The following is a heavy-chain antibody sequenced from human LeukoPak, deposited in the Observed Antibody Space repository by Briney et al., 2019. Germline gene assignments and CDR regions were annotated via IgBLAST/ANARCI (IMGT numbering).Heavy chain of an antibody. Sequence: PSETLSLTCAVSGGSISSSNWWSWVRQPPGKGLEWIGEIYHSGSTNYNPSLKSRVTISVDKSKNQFSLKLSSVTAADTAVYYCARVDYYDSSGPLYFDYWGQGTLVTVSS. J-gene: IGHJ4*02. D-gene: IGHD3-22*01. CDR3: ARVDYYDSSGPLYFDY. CDR2: IYHSGST. V-gene: IGHV4-4*02. CDR1: GGSISSSNW.